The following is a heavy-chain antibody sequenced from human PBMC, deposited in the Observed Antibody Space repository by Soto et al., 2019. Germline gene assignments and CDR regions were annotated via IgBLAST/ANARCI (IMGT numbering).Heavy chain of an antibody. J-gene: IGHJ4*02. D-gene: IGHD3-22*01. Sequence: SETLSLTCTVSGGSISSGGYYWSWIRQPPGKGLEWIGYIYYSGSTNYNPSLKSRVTISVDTSKNQFSLKLSSVTAADTAVYYCASSSYYYDSSGYYYYDYWGQGTLVTVSS. CDR3: ASSSYYYDSSGYYYYDY. V-gene: IGHV4-61*08. CDR1: GGSISSGGYY. CDR2: IYYSGST.